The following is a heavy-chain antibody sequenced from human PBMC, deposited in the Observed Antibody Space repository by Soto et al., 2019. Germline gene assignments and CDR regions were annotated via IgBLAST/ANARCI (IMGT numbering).Heavy chain of an antibody. V-gene: IGHV3-23*01. D-gene: IGHD3-16*02. Sequence: GGSLRLSCAASGFTFSSYAMSWVRQAPGKGLEWVSAISGSVGSTYYADSVKGRFTISRDNSKNTLYLQMNSLRAEDTAVYYCARDGYERGSYRPFDYWGHGTLVTFYS. CDR3: ARDGYERGSYRPFDY. J-gene: IGHJ4*01. CDR1: GFTFSSYA. CDR2: ISGSVGST.